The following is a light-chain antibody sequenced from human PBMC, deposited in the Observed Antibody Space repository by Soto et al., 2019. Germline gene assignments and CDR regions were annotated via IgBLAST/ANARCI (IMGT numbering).Light chain of an antibody. Sequence: EIVLTQSPATLSLSPGERAALSCRASQSVSSYLAWYQQKPGQAPRLLIYDASKRATGIPARFSGSGSGTXXXXTISSLEPEDYFCQQRSNWPSTFGGGTKVEI. CDR1: QSVSSY. CDR2: DAS. V-gene: IGKV3-11*01. J-gene: IGKJ4*01. CDR3: QQRSNWPST.